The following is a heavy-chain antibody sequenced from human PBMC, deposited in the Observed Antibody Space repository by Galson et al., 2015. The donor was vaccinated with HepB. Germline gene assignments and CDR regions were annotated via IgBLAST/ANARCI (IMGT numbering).Heavy chain of an antibody. D-gene: IGHD5/OR15-5a*01. V-gene: IGHV3-74*01. CDR1: GFTFRSHW. CDR3: VRDRGYCVNGVCQEPQYDY. Sequence: SLRLSCAASGFTFRSHWMHWVRQGPGKGLEWVSRVDWDGTSADYADSVKGRFTISRDNARETVSLQMSSLRAEDTGIYYCVRDRGYCVNGVCQEPQYDYWGQGTLVTVSS. J-gene: IGHJ4*02. CDR2: VDWDGTSA.